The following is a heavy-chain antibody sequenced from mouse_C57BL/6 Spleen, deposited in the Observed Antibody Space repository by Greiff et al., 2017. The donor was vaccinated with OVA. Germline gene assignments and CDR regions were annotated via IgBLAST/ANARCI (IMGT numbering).Heavy chain of an antibody. CDR1: GYAFSSSW. CDR2: IYPGDGDN. D-gene: IGHD1-1*02. J-gene: IGHJ4*01. Sequence: VKLVESGPELVKPGASVKISCKASGYAFSSSWLNWVKQRPGKGLEWIGRIYPGDGDNNYNGKFKGKATLTADKTASTAYMQLSSLTSEDSAVYFCARRGGNYAMDYWGQGTSVTVSS. CDR3: ARRGGNYAMDY. V-gene: IGHV1-82*01.